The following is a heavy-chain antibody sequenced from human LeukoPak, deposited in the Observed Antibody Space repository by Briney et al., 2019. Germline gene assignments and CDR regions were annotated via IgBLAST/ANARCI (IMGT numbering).Heavy chain of an antibody. CDR1: GGSISSYY. CDR2: IYYSGST. Sequence: SETLSLTCTVSGGSISSYYWSWIRQPPGKGLEWIGYIYYSGSTNYNPSLKSRVTISVDTSKNQFSLKLSSVTAADTAVYYCARVLTGTLHYYHYMDVWGKGTTVTVSS. J-gene: IGHJ6*03. CDR3: ARVLTGTLHYYHYMDV. D-gene: IGHD1-7*01. V-gene: IGHV4-59*01.